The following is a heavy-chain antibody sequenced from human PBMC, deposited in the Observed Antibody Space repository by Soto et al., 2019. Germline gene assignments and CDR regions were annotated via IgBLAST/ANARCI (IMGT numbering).Heavy chain of an antibody. V-gene: IGHV3-74*01. D-gene: IGHD2-8*01. Sequence: PGGSLRLSCAASGSTFSSYWMHWVRQAPGKGLVWVSRINSDGSSTRYADSVKGRFTISRDNAKNTLYLQMNSLRGEDTAVYYCAGLYGKFDYWDQGAPVTVSS. CDR3: AGLYGKFDY. J-gene: IGHJ4*02. CDR2: INSDGSST. CDR1: GSTFSSYW.